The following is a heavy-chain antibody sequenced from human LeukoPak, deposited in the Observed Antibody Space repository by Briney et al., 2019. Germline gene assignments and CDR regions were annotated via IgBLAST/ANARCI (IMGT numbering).Heavy chain of an antibody. J-gene: IGHJ5*02. V-gene: IGHV3-33*06. CDR2: IWYDGTNK. CDR1: GFTFTGYG. D-gene: IGHD2-15*01. Sequence: GGSLRLSCAASGFTFTGYGFHWVRQAPGKGLEWVAVIWYDGTNKYYADSVKGRFIISRDNSKNTLYLQMNSLRAEDTAVYYCAEDGSGGGWKWFDPWGQGTLVTVSS. CDR3: AEDGSGGGWKWFDP.